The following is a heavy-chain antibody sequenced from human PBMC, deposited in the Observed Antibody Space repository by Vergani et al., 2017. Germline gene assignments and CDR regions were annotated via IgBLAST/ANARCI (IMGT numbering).Heavy chain of an antibody. CDR1: GDSVSSNSAA. J-gene: IGHJ3*02. Sequence: QVQLQQSGPGLVKPSQTLSLTCAISGDSVSSNSAAWNWIRQSPSRGLEWLGRTYYRSKWYNDYAVSVKSRITINPDTSKNQFSLQLTSVTPEDTAVYYCARVRYCSGGSCPDAFDIWGQGTMVTVSS. D-gene: IGHD2-15*01. CDR3: ARVRYCSGGSCPDAFDI. CDR2: TYYRSKWYN. V-gene: IGHV6-1*01.